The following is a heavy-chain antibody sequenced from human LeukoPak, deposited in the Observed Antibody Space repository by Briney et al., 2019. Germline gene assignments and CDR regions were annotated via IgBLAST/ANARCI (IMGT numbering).Heavy chain of an antibody. CDR1: GFTFSDYY. D-gene: IGHD2-2*01. CDR2: ISSDGSTI. J-gene: IGHJ5*02. V-gene: IGHV3-11*04. Sequence: PAESLRLSCAASGFTFSDYYRSWIRQAPGKGLEWVAYISSDGSTIYYADSVKGRFIIFRESDKKFPFLLMNTPTAETTAMYSSARGVVPAASVQGSLVTVSS. CDR3: ARGVVPAA.